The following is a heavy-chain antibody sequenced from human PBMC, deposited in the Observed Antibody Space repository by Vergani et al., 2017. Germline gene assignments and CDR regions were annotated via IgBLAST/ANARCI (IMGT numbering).Heavy chain of an antibody. CDR2: IRSKAYGGTT. Sequence: EVQLVESGGGLVQPGRSLRLSCTASGFTFGDYAMSWVRQAPGKGLEWVGFIRSKAYGGTTEYAASVKGRFTISRDNAKNSLYLQMNSLRAEDTALYYCAKSTIFGLSNYYYYGMDVWGQGTTVTVSS. CDR1: GFTFGDYA. D-gene: IGHD3-3*01. J-gene: IGHJ6*02. CDR3: AKSTIFGLSNYYYYGMDV. V-gene: IGHV3-49*04.